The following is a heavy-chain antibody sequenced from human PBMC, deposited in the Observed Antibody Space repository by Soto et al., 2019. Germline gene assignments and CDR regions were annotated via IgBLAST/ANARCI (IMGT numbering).Heavy chain of an antibody. J-gene: IGHJ5*02. D-gene: IGHD3-16*01. CDR3: ARQPAHVYEASPKWFDP. V-gene: IGHV3-48*03. CDR2: ISTSGRTI. Sequence: EVLLVESGGGLVQPGGSLRLSCTASGFTFSSYEMNWVRQAPGKGLEWISYISTSGRTIFDAGSVKGRFTISRDNTRNTLSLQMDSQRPEDTAVYYCARQPAHVYEASPKWFDPWGQGTLVIVSS. CDR1: GFTFSSYE.